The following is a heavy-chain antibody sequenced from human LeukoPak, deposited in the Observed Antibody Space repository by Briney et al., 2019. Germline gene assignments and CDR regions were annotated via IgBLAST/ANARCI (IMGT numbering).Heavy chain of an antibody. D-gene: IGHD1-26*01. CDR3: ARDTYYSGSYIWFDP. CDR2: ISGSGDST. Sequence: PGESLRLSCAASGFTFDTYAMSWVRQAPGKGLEWVSVISGSGDSTEYADSVKGRFTISRDNSRNTLSLQMYNLRAEDTATYYCARDTYYSGSYIWFDPRGQGTLVTVSS. CDR1: GFTFDTYA. V-gene: IGHV3-23*01. J-gene: IGHJ5*02.